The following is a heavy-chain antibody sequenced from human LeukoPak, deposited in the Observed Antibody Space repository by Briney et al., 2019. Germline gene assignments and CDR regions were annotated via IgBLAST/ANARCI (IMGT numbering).Heavy chain of an antibody. D-gene: IGHD1-14*01. Sequence: SETLSLTCAVYGGSFSGYYWSWIRQPPGKGLEWIGEIYHSGSTNYNPSLKSRVTISVDKSKNQFSLKLSSVTAADTAVYYCATGRYLFDYWGQGTLVTVSS. CDR3: ATGRYLFDY. J-gene: IGHJ4*02. CDR1: GGSFSGYY. CDR2: IYHSGST. V-gene: IGHV4-34*01.